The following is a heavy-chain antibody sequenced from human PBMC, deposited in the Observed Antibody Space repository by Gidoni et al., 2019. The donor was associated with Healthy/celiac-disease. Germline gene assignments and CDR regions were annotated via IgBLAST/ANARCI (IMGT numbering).Heavy chain of an antibody. J-gene: IGHJ6*02. Sequence: QVQLVPSGAEVKKPGASVKVSCKASGYTFTSYAMHWVRQAPGQRLEWMGWINAGNGNTKYSQKFQGRVTITRDTSASTAYMELSSLRSEDTAVYYCASSVSSSSWYYTGRNYYYGMDVWGQGTTVTVSS. CDR2: INAGNGNT. CDR1: GYTFTSYA. CDR3: ASSVSSSSWYYTGRNYYYGMDV. V-gene: IGHV1-3*01. D-gene: IGHD6-13*01.